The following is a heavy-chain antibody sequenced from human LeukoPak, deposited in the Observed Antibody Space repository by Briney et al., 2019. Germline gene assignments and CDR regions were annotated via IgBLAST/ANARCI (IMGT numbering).Heavy chain of an antibody. CDR1: GYTFTNYA. CDR3: ARIWRSFGELAGVYGY. Sequence: ASVKVSCKASGYTFTNYAINWVRRAPGQGLELMGWINTNTGNPTYAQGFTGQFVFSLDTSVSTAYLQISSLKAEDTAVYYCARIWRSFGELAGVYGYWGQGTLVTVSS. CDR2: INTNTGNP. D-gene: IGHD3-10*01. V-gene: IGHV7-4-1*02. J-gene: IGHJ4*02.